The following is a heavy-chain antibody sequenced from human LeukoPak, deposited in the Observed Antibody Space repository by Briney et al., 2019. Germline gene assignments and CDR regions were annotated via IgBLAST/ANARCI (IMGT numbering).Heavy chain of an antibody. CDR3: ALPDEDDFWSGHNY. V-gene: IGHV1-2*06. Sequence: ASVKVSCKASGYTFTGYYMHWVRQAPGQGLEWMGRINPNSGGTNYAQKFQGRVTMTRDTSISTAYMELSRLRSDDTAVYYCALPDEDDFWSGHNYWGQGTLVTVSS. D-gene: IGHD3-3*01. J-gene: IGHJ4*02. CDR2: INPNSGGT. CDR1: GYTFTGYY.